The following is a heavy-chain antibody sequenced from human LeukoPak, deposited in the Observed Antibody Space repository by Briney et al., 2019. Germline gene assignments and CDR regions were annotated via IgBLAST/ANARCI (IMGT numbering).Heavy chain of an antibody. CDR3: ARVYGSGSYYVD. V-gene: IGHV1-69*04. J-gene: IGHJ4*02. Sequence: ASVKVSCKASGGTFSSYAISWVRQAPGQGLEWMERIIPILGIANYAQKFQGRVTITADKSTSTAYMELSSLRSEDTAVYYCARVYGSGSYYVDWGQGTLVTVSS. CDR2: IIPILGIA. D-gene: IGHD3-10*01. CDR1: GGTFSSYA.